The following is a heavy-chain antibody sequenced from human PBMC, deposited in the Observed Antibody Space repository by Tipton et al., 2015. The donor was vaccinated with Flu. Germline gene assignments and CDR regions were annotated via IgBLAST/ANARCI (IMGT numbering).Heavy chain of an antibody. CDR3: ARKIGEQ. Sequence: SLRLSCAASGFTFTNYWMSWVRQAPGKGLEWVANIKQDGSEIYYVDSVKGRFTISRDNARNSLYLQMNSLRAEDTAVYYCARKIGEQWGQGTLVTVPS. V-gene: IGHV3-7*01. J-gene: IGHJ4*02. D-gene: IGHD6-13*01. CDR1: GFTFTNYW. CDR2: IKQDGSEI.